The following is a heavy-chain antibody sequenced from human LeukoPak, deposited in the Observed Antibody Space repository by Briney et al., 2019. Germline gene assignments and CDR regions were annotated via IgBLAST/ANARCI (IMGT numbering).Heavy chain of an antibody. D-gene: IGHD2-2*01. Sequence: PSETLSLTCAVYGGSFSGHYWTWIRQPPGKGLEWIGESTHSGSTNYNPSLKSRVSISVGTSKNQFSLKLTSVTAADTAMYHCARGRTGAAALDFWGPGTLVTVSS. V-gene: IGHV4-34*01. CDR1: GGSFSGHY. J-gene: IGHJ4*02. CDR2: STHSGST. CDR3: ARGRTGAAALDF.